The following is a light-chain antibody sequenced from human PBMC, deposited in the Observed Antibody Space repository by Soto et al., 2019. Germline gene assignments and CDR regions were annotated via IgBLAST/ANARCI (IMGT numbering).Light chain of an antibody. CDR1: QDISNY. CDR2: GAT. Sequence: DIQMTQSPSSLSASVGDRVTITCRASQDISNYLGWYQQRPGKVPKLLIYGATSLQSGVPPRFSGTGSGTDFTLTISSLQPEDVATYYCQNYHSAPRTFGPGTRVDIK. V-gene: IGKV1-27*01. J-gene: IGKJ3*01. CDR3: QNYHSAPRT.